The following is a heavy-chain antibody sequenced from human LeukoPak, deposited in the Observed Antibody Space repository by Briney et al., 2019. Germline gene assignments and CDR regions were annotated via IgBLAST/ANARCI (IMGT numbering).Heavy chain of an antibody. CDR2: ISGSGGST. J-gene: IGHJ4*02. CDR3: AKSVGYYDSSGYDY. D-gene: IGHD3-22*01. CDR1: GFTFSSYA. Sequence: PGGSLRLSCAASGFTFSSYAMSWVRQAPGKGLEWVSAISGSGGSTYYADSVKGRFTISRDNSKNTLYLQMNSLRAEDTAVYYCAKSVGYYDSSGYDYWGQGTLVTVSS. V-gene: IGHV3-23*01.